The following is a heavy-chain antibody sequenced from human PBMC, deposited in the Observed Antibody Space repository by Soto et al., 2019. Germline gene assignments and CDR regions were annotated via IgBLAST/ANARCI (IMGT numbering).Heavy chain of an antibody. CDR3: AKETVTPIQNWFDP. Sequence: GGSLRLSCAASGFTFSSCAMHWVSQAPGKGLEWVAVIWYDGSNTYYADSVKGRFTISRDNSKNTLYLQMNSLRAEDTAVYYCAKETVTPIQNWFDPWGQGTLVTVSS. CDR1: GFTFSSCA. V-gene: IGHV3-33*06. J-gene: IGHJ5*02. D-gene: IGHD4-17*01. CDR2: IWYDGSNT.